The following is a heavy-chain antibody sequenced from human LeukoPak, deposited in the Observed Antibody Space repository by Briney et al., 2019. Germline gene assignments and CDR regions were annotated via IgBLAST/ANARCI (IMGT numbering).Heavy chain of an antibody. D-gene: IGHD6-25*01. CDR3: ARFAAGGSYYYYMDV. Sequence: GGSLRLSCAASGFIFSGYWMHWVRQAPGKGLVWVSHINSDGSGTNYTDSVKGRFTISRDNAKNTLYLQMNSLRADDTAVYYCARFAAGGSYYYYMDVWGKGTTVTVSS. V-gene: IGHV3-74*01. CDR1: GFIFSGYW. CDR2: INSDGSGT. J-gene: IGHJ6*03.